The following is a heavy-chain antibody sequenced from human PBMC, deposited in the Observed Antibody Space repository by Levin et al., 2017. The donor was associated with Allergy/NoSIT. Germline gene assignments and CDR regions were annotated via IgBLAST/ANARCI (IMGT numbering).Heavy chain of an antibody. V-gene: IGHV3-13*01. D-gene: IGHD5-18*01. CDR3: ARGALSDTAMVSAFDI. J-gene: IGHJ3*02. Sequence: GESLKISCAASGFTFSSYDMHWVRQATGKGLEWVSAIGTAGDTYYPGSVKGRFTISRENAKNSLYLQMNSLRAGDTAVYYCARGALSDTAMVSAFDIWGQGTMVTVSS. CDR2: IGTAGDT. CDR1: GFTFSSYD.